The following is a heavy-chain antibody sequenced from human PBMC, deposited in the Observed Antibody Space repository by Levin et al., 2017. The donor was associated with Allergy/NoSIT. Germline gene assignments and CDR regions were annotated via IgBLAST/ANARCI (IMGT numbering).Heavy chain of an antibody. CDR2: ISGSGGST. D-gene: IGHD3-10*01. CDR1: GFTFSSYA. V-gene: IGHV3-23*01. J-gene: IGHJ4*02. CDR3: AKDVPWRGGSGSYYSAYYFDY. Sequence: GESLKISCAASGFTFSSYAMSWVRQAPGKGLEWVSAISGSGGSTYYADSVKGRFTISRDNSKNTLYLQMNSLRAEDTAVYYCAKDVPWRGGSGSYYSAYYFDYWGQGTLVTVSS.